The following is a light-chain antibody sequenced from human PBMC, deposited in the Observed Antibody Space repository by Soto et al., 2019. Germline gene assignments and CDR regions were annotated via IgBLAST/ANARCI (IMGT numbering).Light chain of an antibody. J-gene: IGLJ1*01. V-gene: IGLV2-14*01. CDR3: SSYTSISTPYV. CDR1: SSDVGGYNY. CDR2: EVS. Sequence: QSALTQPASVSGSPGQSITISCTGTSSDVGGYNYVSWYQQHPGKAPKLMISEVSNRPSGVSNRFSGSKSGNTASLTISGLQAGDEADYYCSSYTSISTPYVFGTGTKVTVL.